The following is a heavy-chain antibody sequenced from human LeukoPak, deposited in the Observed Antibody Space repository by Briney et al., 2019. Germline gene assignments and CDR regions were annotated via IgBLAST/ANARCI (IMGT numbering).Heavy chain of an antibody. J-gene: IGHJ5*02. CDR3: AREGYCRGGTCSNWFDP. CDR2: IFYSGST. D-gene: IGHD2-15*01. Sequence: SETLSLXCTVSGGSXSXYYWSWXRXXPGKGLEWIGYIFYSGSTNYILSLKSRVTISVNPSKNLFSLKLYSVTAADTAVYYCAREGYCRGGTCSNWFDPWGQGTLVTVSS. CDR1: GGSXSXYY. V-gene: IGHV4-59*01.